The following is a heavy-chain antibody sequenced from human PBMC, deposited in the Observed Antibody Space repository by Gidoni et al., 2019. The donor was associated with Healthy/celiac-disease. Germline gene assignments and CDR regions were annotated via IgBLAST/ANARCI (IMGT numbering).Heavy chain of an antibody. D-gene: IGHD3-9*01. J-gene: IGHJ2*01. Sequence: QVQLQESGPGLVKPSQTLSLTCTVSGASTSSGGYYLRWIRQHPGKGLEWIGYIYYSGSTYYNPSLKSRVTISVDTSKNQFSLKLSSVTAADTAVYYCASSPVVLRYFDWPPWSWYFDLWGRGTLVTVSS. CDR1: GASTSSGGYY. V-gene: IGHV4-31*03. CDR2: IYYSGST. CDR3: ASSPVVLRYFDWPPWSWYFDL.